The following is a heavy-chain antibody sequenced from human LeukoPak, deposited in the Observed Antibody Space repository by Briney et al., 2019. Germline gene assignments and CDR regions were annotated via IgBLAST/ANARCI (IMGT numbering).Heavy chain of an antibody. Sequence: GASVKVSCKASGYTFTSYAMHWVRQAPGQRLEWMGWINAGNGNTKYSQKFQGRVTITRDTSASTAYMELSSLRSEATAVYYCARIPQRYFDWLLYAFDIWGHGTIVTVSS. V-gene: IGHV1-3*01. CDR1: GYTFTSYA. J-gene: IGHJ3*02. CDR2: INAGNGNT. CDR3: ARIPQRYFDWLLYAFDI. D-gene: IGHD3-9*01.